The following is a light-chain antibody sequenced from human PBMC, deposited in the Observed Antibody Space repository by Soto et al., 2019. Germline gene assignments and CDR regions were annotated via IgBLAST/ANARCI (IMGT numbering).Light chain of an antibody. CDR1: QGISDY. J-gene: IGKJ4*01. CDR2: TAS. Sequence: DIRMTQSPSSLSASVGDTVTITCRASQGISDYLSWFQHKPGEAPKLLIYTASSLQGGVPLRFSGSGSGTEFTLTISSLQPEDFATYYCLQHNSYPLTFGGGTKVDIK. CDR3: LQHNSYPLT. V-gene: IGKV1-17*01.